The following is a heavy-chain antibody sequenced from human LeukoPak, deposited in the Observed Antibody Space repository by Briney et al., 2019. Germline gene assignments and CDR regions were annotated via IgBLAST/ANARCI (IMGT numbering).Heavy chain of an antibody. J-gene: IGHJ3*02. V-gene: IGHV1-24*01. Sequence: GASVKVSCKVSGYTLTELSMHWVRQAPGKGLEWMGGFDPEDGETIYAQKFQGRVTMTEDTSTDTAYMELSSLRSEDTAVYYCATALGVFRGYDFWSGYYTEPYDAFDIWGQGTMVTVSS. CDR3: ATALGVFRGYDFWSGYYTEPYDAFDI. D-gene: IGHD3-3*01. CDR1: GYTLTELS. CDR2: FDPEDGET.